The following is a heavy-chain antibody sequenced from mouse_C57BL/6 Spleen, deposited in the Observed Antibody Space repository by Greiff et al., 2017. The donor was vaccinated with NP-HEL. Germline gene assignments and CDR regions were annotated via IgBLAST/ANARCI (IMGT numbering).Heavy chain of an antibody. CDR3: ARGDYGSFDY. Sequence: EVKLMESGPGLVKPSQSLSLTCSVTGYSITSGYYWNWIRQFPGNKLEWMGYISYDGSNNYNPSLKNRISITRDTSKNQFFLKLNSVTTEDTATYYCARGDYGSFDYWGQGTTLTVSS. CDR2: ISYDGSN. D-gene: IGHD1-1*01. J-gene: IGHJ2*01. CDR1: GYSITSGYY. V-gene: IGHV3-6*01.